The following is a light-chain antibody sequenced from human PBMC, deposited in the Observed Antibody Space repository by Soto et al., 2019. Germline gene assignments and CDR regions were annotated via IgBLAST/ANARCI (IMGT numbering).Light chain of an antibody. CDR2: EVS. V-gene: IGLV2-8*01. J-gene: IGLJ1*01. CDR1: SRDVVGYNY. Sequence: SAPTPPPSASGSPGQSVTISCAGTSRDVVGYNYVWWYQQYPAKVPKLMIYEVSERPSRVPDRFSGSKSGNTAFLTVSGLQAEDEADYYFLSYAVTGYVFGNGTK. CDR3: LSYAVTGYV.